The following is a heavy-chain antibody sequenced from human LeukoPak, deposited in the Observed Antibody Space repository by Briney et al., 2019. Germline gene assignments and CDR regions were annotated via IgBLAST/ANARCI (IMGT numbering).Heavy chain of an antibody. V-gene: IGHV3-7*01. CDR3: WDSH. J-gene: IGHJ4*02. CDR2: ISPDGREK. D-gene: IGHD5-24*01. Sequence: PGGSLRLSCSASGFTFSNFWMTWVGQAPGKGLECLANISPDGREKYYMDSVKGRFTISRDNTKNSLYLQMSSLRADYCARDLNWDSHWGQGTLVTVSS. CDR1: GFTFSNFW.